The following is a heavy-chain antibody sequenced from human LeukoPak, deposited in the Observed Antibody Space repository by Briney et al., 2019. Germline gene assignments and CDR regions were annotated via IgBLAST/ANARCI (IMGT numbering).Heavy chain of an antibody. Sequence: GSLRLSCVASGFTFSSYAMNWVRQAPGKGLEWVSLITGSGGSTYYTDSLKGRFTISRDNSKNTLYLQMNSLRAEDTAVYFCAKARSGYYQFDYWGQGTLVTVSS. CDR2: ITGSGGST. CDR1: GFTFSSYA. V-gene: IGHV3-23*01. D-gene: IGHD3-3*01. CDR3: AKARSGYYQFDY. J-gene: IGHJ4*02.